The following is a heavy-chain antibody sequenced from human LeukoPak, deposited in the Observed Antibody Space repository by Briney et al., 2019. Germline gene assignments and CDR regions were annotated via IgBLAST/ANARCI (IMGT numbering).Heavy chain of an antibody. CDR2: IYYSGST. J-gene: IGHJ1*01. CDR1: SGSISSSSYY. CDR3: ARRRYYDSTGYLD. Sequence: SETLSLTRTISSGSISSSSYYWGWIRQPPGKGLEWIADIYYSGSTYYNPSLKSRVSISIDTSNNHFSLRLSSVTAADTALYYCARRRYYDSTGYLDWGQGTLVTVSS. V-gene: IGHV4-39*02. D-gene: IGHD3-22*01.